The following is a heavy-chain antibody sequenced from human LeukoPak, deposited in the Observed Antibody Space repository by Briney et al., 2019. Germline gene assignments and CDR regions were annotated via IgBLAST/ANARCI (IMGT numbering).Heavy chain of an antibody. J-gene: IGHJ4*02. Sequence: ASVKVSCKASGYTFTSYGISWVRQAPGQGLEWMGWISAYNSNTNYAQRKLQGRVTMTTDTSTSTAYMELRSLRSDDTAVYYYARDLRRDTSGWNSQAVLDYWGQGTLVTVSS. CDR3: ARDLRRDTSGWNSQAVLDY. CDR1: GYTFTSYG. V-gene: IGHV1-18*01. CDR2: ISAYNSNT. D-gene: IGHD6-19*01.